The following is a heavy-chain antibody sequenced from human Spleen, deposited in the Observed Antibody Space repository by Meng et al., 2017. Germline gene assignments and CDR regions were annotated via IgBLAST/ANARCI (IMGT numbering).Heavy chain of an antibody. CDR1: GFTFSNYW. V-gene: IGHV3-7*01. CDR3: ATGLQFGDVFDAFDI. CDR2: IKQDETEK. Sequence: ETLSLTCAASGFTFSNYWMTWVRQAPGKGLEWVANIKQDETEKYYGGSVRGRFTISRDNAKNLVFLQMNNVRPEDTAVYHCATGLQFGDVFDAFDIWGQGTMVTVSS. J-gene: IGHJ3*02. D-gene: IGHD4-11*01.